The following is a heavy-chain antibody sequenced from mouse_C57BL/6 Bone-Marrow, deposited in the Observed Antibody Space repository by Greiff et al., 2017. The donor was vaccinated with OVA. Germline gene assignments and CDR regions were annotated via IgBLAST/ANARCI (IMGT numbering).Heavy chain of an antibody. CDR1: GYTFTSSG. Sequence: VQLQQSGAELARPGASVKLSCKASGYTFTSSGISWVKQRTGQGLEWIGEIYPRSGNTYYNEKFKGKATLTADKSSSTAYMELRSLTSEDSAVYFCARERKNYYGSSYAYWGQGTTLTVSS. CDR2: IYPRSGNT. CDR3: ARERKNYYGSSYAY. V-gene: IGHV1-81*01. J-gene: IGHJ2*01. D-gene: IGHD1-1*01.